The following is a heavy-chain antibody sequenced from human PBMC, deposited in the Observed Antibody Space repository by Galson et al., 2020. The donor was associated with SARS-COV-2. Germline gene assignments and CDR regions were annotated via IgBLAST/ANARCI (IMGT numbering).Heavy chain of an antibody. CDR1: GGSISSSSYY. CDR2: IYYSGST. Sequence: SETLSLTCTVSGGSISSSSYYWGWIRQPPGKGLEWIGSIYYSGSTYYNPSLKSRVTISVDTSKNQFSLKLSSVTAADTAVYYCARGGWGTVTGHFHYYYMDVWGKGTTVTVSS. CDR3: ARGGWGTVTGHFHYYYMDV. J-gene: IGHJ6*03. V-gene: IGHV4-39*07. D-gene: IGHD4-4*01.